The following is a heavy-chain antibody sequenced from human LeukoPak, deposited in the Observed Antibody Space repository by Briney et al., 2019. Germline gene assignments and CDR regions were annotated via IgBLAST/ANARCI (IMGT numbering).Heavy chain of an antibody. Sequence: GGSLRLSCAASGFTFTSYAMSWVRQAPGKGLEWISSIDSSGGSTCYPDSVRGRFTISRDNSKNTLYLQMNSLRAEDTAVYYCAKYYDNSGPSYDYWGQGTLVTVCS. CDR3: AKYYDNSGPSYDY. CDR2: IDSSGGST. D-gene: IGHD3-22*01. J-gene: IGHJ4*02. CDR1: GFTFTSYA. V-gene: IGHV3-23*05.